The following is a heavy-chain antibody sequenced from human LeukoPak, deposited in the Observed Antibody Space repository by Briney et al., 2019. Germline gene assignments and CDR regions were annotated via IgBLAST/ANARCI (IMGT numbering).Heavy chain of an antibody. CDR1: GFTFNNYA. D-gene: IGHD1-26*01. V-gene: IGHV3-23*01. CDR3: ARSYSGSFPAADDY. Sequence: GGSLRLSCTASGFTFNNYAMAWVRQAPGKGLEWVSAITGSGAYTDYADSVKGRFTISRDNAKNSLYLQMNSLRAEDTALYYCARSYSGSFPAADDYWGQGTLVTVSS. CDR2: ITGSGAYT. J-gene: IGHJ4*02.